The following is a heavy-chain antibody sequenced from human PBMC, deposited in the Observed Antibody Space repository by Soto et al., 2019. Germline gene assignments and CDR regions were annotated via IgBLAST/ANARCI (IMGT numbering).Heavy chain of an antibody. CDR2: ISSSSSYT. D-gene: IGHD3-3*01. J-gene: IGHJ5*02. V-gene: IGHV3-11*06. Sequence: SQRLSCAASGFNSGDYYMRWIIKDQGKGLERVSYISSSSSYTNYAESVKGRFTISRDNAKNSLYLQMNSLRAEDTAVYYCARDLNTGFWSGPTDLWGQGTLVTVSS. CDR3: ARDLNTGFWSGPTDL. CDR1: GFNSGDYY.